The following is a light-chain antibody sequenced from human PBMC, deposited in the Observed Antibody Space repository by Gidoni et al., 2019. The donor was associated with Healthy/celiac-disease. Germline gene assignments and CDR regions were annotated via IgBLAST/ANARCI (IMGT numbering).Light chain of an antibody. CDR2: EGS. Sequence: QSALPQPATVSGSPGQSNTIACTGTSSEVGSYNLVSWDQQHPGKAPKLMIYEGSKRPSGVSKRFSGAKSGNTASLTIAGLQAEDEADYYCCSYAGSWVVGGGTKLTVL. V-gene: IGLV2-23*01. CDR1: SSEVGSYNL. J-gene: IGLJ3*02. CDR3: CSYAGSWV.